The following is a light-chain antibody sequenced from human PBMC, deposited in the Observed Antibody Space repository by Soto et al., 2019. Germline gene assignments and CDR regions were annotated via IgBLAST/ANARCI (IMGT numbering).Light chain of an antibody. Sequence: LTQSPGSLSLPQGERVTLPCRASQSVSSCQLACYQQKPGRTPRPLMYGASSRVTGIADRLSGGGSGTEFTLTTSSLQQAEFAVSYYYQRLSWSRSTFGEGTRLEIK. CDR3: QRLSWSRST. CDR2: GAS. CDR1: QSVSSCQ. V-gene: IGKV3-20*01. J-gene: IGKJ5*01.